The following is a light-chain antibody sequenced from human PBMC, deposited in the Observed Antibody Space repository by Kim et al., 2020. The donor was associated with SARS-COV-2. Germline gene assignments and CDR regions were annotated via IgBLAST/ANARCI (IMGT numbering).Light chain of an antibody. J-gene: IGLJ2*01. V-gene: IGLV3-21*04. CDR2: YES. Sequence: SYELTQPPSVSVAPGKTARITCGGNNIGSKSVHWYQQKPGQAPVLVIYYESDRPSGIPERFSGSNSGNTATLTISRVEAGDEADYYCQVWDTSNDHVVFGGGTQLTVL. CDR3: QVWDTSNDHVV. CDR1: NIGSKS.